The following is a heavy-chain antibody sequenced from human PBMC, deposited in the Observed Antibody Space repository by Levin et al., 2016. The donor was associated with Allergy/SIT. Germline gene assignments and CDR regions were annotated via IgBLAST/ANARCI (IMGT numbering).Heavy chain of an antibody. CDR1: GFTFSSYA. J-gene: IGHJ4*02. CDR3: ANGAGYSVGY. CDR2: ISSNGGST. V-gene: IGHV3-64*04. D-gene: IGHD5/OR15-5a*01. Sequence: GESLKISCSASGFTFSSYAMHWVRQAPGKGLEYVSAISSNGGSTYYADSVKGRFTISRDNSKNTLYLQMNSLRAEDTAVYYCANGAGYSVGYWGQGTLVTVSS.